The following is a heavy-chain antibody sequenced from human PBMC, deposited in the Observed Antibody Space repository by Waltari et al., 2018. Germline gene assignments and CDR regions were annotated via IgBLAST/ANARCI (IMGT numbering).Heavy chain of an antibody. D-gene: IGHD3-10*01. CDR1: GCPISGAYY. J-gene: IGHJ5*02. V-gene: IGHV4-39*01. Sequence: QLQLQESGPGLVQPSETLSLLCTVSGCPISGAYYWDWIRQSPGTGLELIGDVSSGGNTNYNPSLKGRVTISTDTSKNQFSLRLRSVTAADTAVYYCARHRGVHTGFPGLDPWGQGTLVTVSS. CDR2: VSSGGNT. CDR3: ARHRGVHTGFPGLDP.